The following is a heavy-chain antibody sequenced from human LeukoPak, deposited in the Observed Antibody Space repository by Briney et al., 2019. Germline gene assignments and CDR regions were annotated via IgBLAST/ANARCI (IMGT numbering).Heavy chain of an antibody. J-gene: IGHJ4*02. CDR2: IYYSGST. Sequence: SETLSLTCAVSGGSISSSSYYWGWIRQPPGKGLEWIGSIYYSGSTYYNPSLKSQVTISVDTSKNQFSLKLSSVTAADTAVYYCARHEDPRGTPFDYWGQGTLVTVSS. CDR3: ARHEDPRGTPFDY. V-gene: IGHV4-39*01. CDR1: GGSISSSSYY. D-gene: IGHD3-10*01.